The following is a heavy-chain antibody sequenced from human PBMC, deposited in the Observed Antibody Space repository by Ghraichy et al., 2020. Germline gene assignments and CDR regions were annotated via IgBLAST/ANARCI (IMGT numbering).Heavy chain of an antibody. Sequence: SETLSLTCSVSGGSLSISNYFWDWIRQPPGKGLEWIGSINYGGTTYYNPSLRSRVTLSVDTPKNQFSLQLNYGTAADTAVYYFASLADFGDNSYYYMDVWGKGATVTVSS. D-gene: IGHD4-17*01. CDR1: GGSLSISNYF. CDR2: INYGGTT. CDR3: ASLADFGDNSYYYMDV. J-gene: IGHJ6*03. V-gene: IGHV4-39*01.